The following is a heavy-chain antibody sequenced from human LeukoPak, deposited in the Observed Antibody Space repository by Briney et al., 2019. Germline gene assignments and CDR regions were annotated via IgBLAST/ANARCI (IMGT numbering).Heavy chain of an antibody. CDR2: IYYSGST. Sequence: SETLSLTCTVSGGSISSSSYFWGWIRQPPGKGLEWIGSIYYSGSTYYNPSLKSRVTISVDTSKNQFSLKLSSVTAADTAVYYCARGFVVVPAAIIATWFDPWGQGTLVTVSS. D-gene: IGHD2-2*01. J-gene: IGHJ5*02. V-gene: IGHV4-39*01. CDR1: GGSISSSSYF. CDR3: ARGFVVVPAAIIATWFDP.